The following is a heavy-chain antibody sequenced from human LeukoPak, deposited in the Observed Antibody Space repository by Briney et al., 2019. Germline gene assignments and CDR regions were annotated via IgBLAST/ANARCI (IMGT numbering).Heavy chain of an antibody. D-gene: IGHD5-18*01. V-gene: IGHV4-59*08. J-gene: IGHJ4*02. Sequence: PSETLSLTCTVSGGSISSYYWSRIRQPPGKGREGMGYIYYSGSTNYNPSLKSRVTISVDTSKNQFSLKLSSVTAADTAVYYCARHGSVDTAMVTKNGFDYWGQGTLVTVSS. CDR2: IYYSGST. CDR1: GGSISSYY. CDR3: ARHGSVDTAMVTKNGFDY.